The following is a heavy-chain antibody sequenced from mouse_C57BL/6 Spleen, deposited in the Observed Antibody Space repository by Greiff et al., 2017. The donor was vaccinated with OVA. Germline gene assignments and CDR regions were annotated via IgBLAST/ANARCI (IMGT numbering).Heavy chain of an antibody. V-gene: IGHV1-74*01. J-gene: IGHJ3*01. Sequence: QVQLQQPGAELVKPGASVKVSCKASGYTFTSYWMHWVKQRPGQGLEWIGRIHPSDSDTNYNQKFKGKATLTVDKSSSTAYMQLSSLTSEDSAVYYRAMERGYDVGFAYWGQGTLVTVSA. CDR1: GYTFTSYW. CDR2: IHPSDSDT. CDR3: AMERGYDVGFAY. D-gene: IGHD2-2*01.